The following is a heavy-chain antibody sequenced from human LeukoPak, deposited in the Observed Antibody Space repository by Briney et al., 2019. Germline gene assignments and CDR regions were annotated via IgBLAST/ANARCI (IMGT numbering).Heavy chain of an antibody. D-gene: IGHD5-18*01. CDR3: ARVPDTAMVTVDY. Sequence: GGSLRLSCAASGFTFSSYAMSWVRQVPGKGLEWVSSISSSGGRTYYADSVKGRFTISRDNAKNSLYLQMNSLRAEDTAVYYCARVPDTAMVTVDYWGQGTLVTVSS. CDR1: GFTFSSYA. V-gene: IGHV3-23*01. J-gene: IGHJ4*02. CDR2: ISSSGGRT.